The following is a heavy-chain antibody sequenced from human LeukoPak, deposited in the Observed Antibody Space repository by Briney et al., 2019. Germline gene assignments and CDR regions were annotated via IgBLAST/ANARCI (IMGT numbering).Heavy chain of an antibody. CDR2: ISCDENNK. J-gene: IGHJ4*02. CDR3: AREQGDYLDY. D-gene: IGHD4-17*01. V-gene: IGHV3-30*05. Sequence: PGGSLRLSCAASGFTFSSHWMHRVRQAPGKGLEWVALISCDENNKFYADSVKGRFTISRDNSKNTLYLQMNSLRAEGAAVYSCAREQGDYLDYWGQGALVTVSS. CDR1: GFTFSSHW.